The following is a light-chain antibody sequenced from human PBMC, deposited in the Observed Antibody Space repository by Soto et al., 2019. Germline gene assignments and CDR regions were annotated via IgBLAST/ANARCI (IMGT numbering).Light chain of an antibody. CDR3: QQYNNWPPWT. V-gene: IGKV3-15*01. Sequence: EIVMTQSPATLSVSPGERATLSCRASQSVSSNLAWYQQKPGQAPRLLIYGASTRATGIPARFSGSGSGTEFPLTISSLQSEEFAVYYCQQYNNWPPWTFGQGTKLEIK. CDR1: QSVSSN. J-gene: IGKJ2*02. CDR2: GAS.